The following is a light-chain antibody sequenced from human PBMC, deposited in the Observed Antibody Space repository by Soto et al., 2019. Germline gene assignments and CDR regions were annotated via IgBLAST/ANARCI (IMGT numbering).Light chain of an antibody. CDR1: SSDVGGYNY. V-gene: IGLV2-14*03. Sequence: QSALTQPASVSGSPGQSITISCTGTSSDVGGYNYVSWYQQHPGKAPKLMIYDVSNRPSGVSNRFSGSKSGNTASLTISGLQAEDEADYYCSSYRSSSKRVFGTGTKQTVL. CDR3: SSYRSSSKRV. CDR2: DVS. J-gene: IGLJ1*01.